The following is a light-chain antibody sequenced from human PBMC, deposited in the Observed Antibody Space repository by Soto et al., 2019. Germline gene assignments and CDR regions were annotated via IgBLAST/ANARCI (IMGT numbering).Light chain of an antibody. V-gene: IGKV3-20*01. CDR3: QQYGSSPPMYT. Sequence: EIVLTQSPGTLSLSPGERATLSCRASQSVNSRFLALYQQKPGQAPRLLMYGASTRATGNPDRFSGSGSGADFTLNISRLEPEDFAVYYCQQYGSSPPMYTFGQGTKLEIK. J-gene: IGKJ2*01. CDR1: QSVNSRF. CDR2: GAS.